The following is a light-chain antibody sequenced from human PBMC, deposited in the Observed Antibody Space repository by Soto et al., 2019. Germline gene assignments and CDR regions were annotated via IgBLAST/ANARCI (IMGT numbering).Light chain of an antibody. J-gene: IGKJ1*01. Sequence: DIVLTQSPGTLSLPPGERATLSCRASQTITSNFLAWYQLKPAQAPRLLIYGAASRATGIPDRFTGSGSGTDFTLTITRLEPEDFAVYYCQQFGSSRWTFGQGTKVDIK. CDR1: QTITSNF. CDR2: GAA. CDR3: QQFGSSRWT. V-gene: IGKV3-20*01.